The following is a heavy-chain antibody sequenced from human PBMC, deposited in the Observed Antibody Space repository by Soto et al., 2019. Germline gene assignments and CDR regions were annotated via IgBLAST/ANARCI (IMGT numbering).Heavy chain of an antibody. CDR1: GYTFTRYY. CDR3: ARTWIQLWFLDY. Sequence: ASVKVSCKASGYTFTRYYMHWMRQAPGQGLERMGIINPSDGSTSYAQKFQGRVTMTRDTSTSTVYMELSSLRSEDTAVYYCARTWIQLWFLDYWGQGTLVTVSS. V-gene: IGHV1-46*01. D-gene: IGHD5-18*01. CDR2: INPSDGST. J-gene: IGHJ4*02.